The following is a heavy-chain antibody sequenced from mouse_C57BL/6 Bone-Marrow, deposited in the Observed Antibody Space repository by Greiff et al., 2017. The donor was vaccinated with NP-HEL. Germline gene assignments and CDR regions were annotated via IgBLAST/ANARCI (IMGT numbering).Heavy chain of an antibody. D-gene: IGHD1-1*02. V-gene: IGHV1-81*01. J-gene: IGHJ2*01. CDR2: IYPRSGNT. Sequence: QVQLKESGAELARPGASVKLSCKASGYTFTSYGISWVKQRTGQGLEWIGEIYPRSGNTYYNEKFKGKATLTADKSSSTAYMELRSLTSEDSAVYFCARPWYDYFDYWGQGTTLTVSS. CDR1: GYTFTSYG. CDR3: ARPWYDYFDY.